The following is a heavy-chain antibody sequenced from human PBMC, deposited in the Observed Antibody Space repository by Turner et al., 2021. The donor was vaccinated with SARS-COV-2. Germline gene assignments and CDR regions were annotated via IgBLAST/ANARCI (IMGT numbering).Heavy chain of an antibody. D-gene: IGHD5-12*01. J-gene: IGHJ5*02. V-gene: IGHV3-23*01. Sequence: EVQLFESGGGLVQPGGSLSLPCAASGFTFSSYAMSWVRQAPGKGLEWVSGISASGGSIYYADSVKGRFTISRDNPKNTLNLQMNSLRAEDTAVYFCAKDHGGYSASWGQGTLVTVSS. CDR1: GFTFSSYA. CDR3: AKDHGGYSAS. CDR2: ISASGGSI.